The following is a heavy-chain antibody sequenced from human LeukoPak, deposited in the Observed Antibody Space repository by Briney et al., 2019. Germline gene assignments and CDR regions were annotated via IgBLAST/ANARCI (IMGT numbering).Heavy chain of an antibody. V-gene: IGHV3-74*01. CDR2: INSDGSST. Sequence: GGSLRLSCAASRFTFSSYWVRWVRQAPGKGLVWVSRINSDGSSTTYADSVKGRFTISRDNAKNTLYLQMNSLRAEDTAVYYCARGGAVAGIMDVWGKGTTVTVSS. D-gene: IGHD6-13*01. CDR3: ARGGAVAGIMDV. CDR1: RFTFSSYW. J-gene: IGHJ6*04.